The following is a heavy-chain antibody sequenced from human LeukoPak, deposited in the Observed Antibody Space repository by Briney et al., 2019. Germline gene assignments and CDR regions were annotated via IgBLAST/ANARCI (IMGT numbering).Heavy chain of an antibody. CDR3: TTTVGVWVLRDAFHF. Sequence: ASVEVSCTVSGYNLTDVSLHWVRQAPGGGLEWLGGFDPEHGDTAYSQKLQGRFTMTEDRSSDTAYMELRSLRFEDTAVYYCTTTVGVWVLRDAFHFWGRGTMVSVSS. CDR1: GYNLTDVS. D-gene: IGHD1-26*01. V-gene: IGHV1-24*01. J-gene: IGHJ3*01. CDR2: FDPEHGDT.